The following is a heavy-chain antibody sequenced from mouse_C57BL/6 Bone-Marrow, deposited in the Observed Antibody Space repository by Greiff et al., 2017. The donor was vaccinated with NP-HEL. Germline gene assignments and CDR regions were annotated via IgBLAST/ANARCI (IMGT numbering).Heavy chain of an antibody. CDR1: GYTFTSYW. CDR2: IDPSDSYT. CDR3: ARRPFAY. Sequence: QVQLQQPGAELVKPGASVKLSCKASGYTFTSYWMQWVKQRPGQGLEWIGEIDPSDSYTNYNQKFKGKATLTVDTSSSTAYMQLSSLTSEDSAVYYCARRPFAYWGQGTLLTVSA. J-gene: IGHJ3*01. V-gene: IGHV1-50*01.